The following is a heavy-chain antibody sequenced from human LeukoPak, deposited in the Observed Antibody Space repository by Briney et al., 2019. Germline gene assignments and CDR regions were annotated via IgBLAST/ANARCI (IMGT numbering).Heavy chain of an antibody. J-gene: IGHJ4*02. V-gene: IGHV3-20*04. CDR3: ARDSRRYGDYVGAYFDY. D-gene: IGHD4-17*01. CDR1: GFTFSSYE. CDR2: INWNGGST. Sequence: GGSLRLSCAASGFTFSSYEMNWVRQAPGKGLEWVSGINWNGGSTGYADSVKGRFTISRDNAKNSLYLQMNSLRAEDTALYYCARDSRRYGDYVGAYFDYWGQGTLVTVSS.